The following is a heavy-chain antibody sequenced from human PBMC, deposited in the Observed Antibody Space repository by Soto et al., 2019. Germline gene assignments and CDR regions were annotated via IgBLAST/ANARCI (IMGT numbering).Heavy chain of an antibody. CDR3: ASRYSSGWSAGYGMDV. CDR1: GYSSTSYW. J-gene: IGHJ6*02. V-gene: IGHV5-10-1*01. D-gene: IGHD6-19*01. CDR2: IDPSDSYT. Sequence: GESLNISCKGSGYSSTSYWISWVRQMPGKGLEWMGRIDPSDSYTNYSPSFQGHVTISADKSISTAYLQWSSLKASDTAMYYCASRYSSGWSAGYGMDVWGQGTTVTVSS.